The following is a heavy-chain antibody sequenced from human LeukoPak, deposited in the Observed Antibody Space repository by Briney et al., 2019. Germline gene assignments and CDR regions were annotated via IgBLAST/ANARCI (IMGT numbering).Heavy chain of an antibody. CDR2: ISYDGSNK. J-gene: IGHJ4*02. D-gene: IGHD5-12*01. V-gene: IGHV3-30*04. Sequence: GGSLRLSCAASGFTFSSYAMHWVRQAPGKGLEWVAVISYDGSNKYCADSVKGRFTISRDNSKNTLYLQMNSLRAEDTAVYYCAREGWLRCFDYWGQGTLVTVSS. CDR1: GFTFSSYA. CDR3: AREGWLRCFDY.